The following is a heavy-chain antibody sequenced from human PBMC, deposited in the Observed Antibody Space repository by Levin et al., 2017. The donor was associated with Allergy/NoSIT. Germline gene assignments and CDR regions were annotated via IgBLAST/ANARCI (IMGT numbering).Heavy chain of an antibody. D-gene: IGHD5-18*01. V-gene: IGHV4-61*01. CDR2: VYYSGSI. Sequence: SETLSLTCTVSGASVNSGNFYWSWIRQPPGKGLEWIGYVYYSGSIKYNPSLKSRVTMSVDKSKNQFSPKLPSVTAADTAVYYCASGGYSISYYYYYGMDVWGQGTTVIVSS. J-gene: IGHJ6*02. CDR1: GASVNSGNFY. CDR3: ASGGYSISYYYYYGMDV.